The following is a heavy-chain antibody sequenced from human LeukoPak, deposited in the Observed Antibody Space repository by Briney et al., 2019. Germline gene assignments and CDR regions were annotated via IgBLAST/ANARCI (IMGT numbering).Heavy chain of an antibody. CDR3: GRVGSYDSSGPLGDWFDP. V-gene: IGHV1-24*01. D-gene: IGHD3-22*01. Sequence: ASVKVSCKVSGYTLTELSMHWVRQAPGKGLEWMGGFDPEDGETIYAQKLQGRVTMTEDTSTDTAYMELSSLRSEDTAVYYCGRVGSYDSSGPLGDWFDPWGQGTLVTVSS. CDR1: GYTLTELS. CDR2: FDPEDGET. J-gene: IGHJ5*02.